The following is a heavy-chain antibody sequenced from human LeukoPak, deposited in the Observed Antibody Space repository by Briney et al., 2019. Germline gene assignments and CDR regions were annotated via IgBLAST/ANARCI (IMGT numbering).Heavy chain of an antibody. CDR3: ASKPLTSSIAAVDH. CDR2: IYYSGST. Sequence: SETLSLTCTVSGGSISSSSYYWGWIRQSPGRGLEWIGSIYYSGSTYYNPSLKSRATISVDTSKNQLSLKLTSVTAADTAVYYCASKPLTSSIAAVDHWGQGTLVTVSS. J-gene: IGHJ4*02. V-gene: IGHV4-39*01. CDR1: GGSISSSSYY. D-gene: IGHD6-13*01.